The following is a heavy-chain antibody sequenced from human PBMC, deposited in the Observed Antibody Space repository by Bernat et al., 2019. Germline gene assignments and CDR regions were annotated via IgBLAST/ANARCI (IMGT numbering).Heavy chain of an antibody. V-gene: IGHV3-30*03. J-gene: IGHJ3*02. D-gene: IGHD6-13*01. CDR1: GFTFSSYG. CDR3: ATEDHGYSSSLYRSSGVTAGAFDI. CDR2: ISYDGSNK. Sequence: QVQLVESGGGVVQPGRSLRLSCAASGFTFSSYGMHWVRQAPGKGLEWVAVISYDGSNKYYADSVKGRFTISRDNSKNTLYLQMNSLRAEDTAVYYFATEDHGYSSSLYRSSGVTAGAFDIWGQGTTVTVSS.